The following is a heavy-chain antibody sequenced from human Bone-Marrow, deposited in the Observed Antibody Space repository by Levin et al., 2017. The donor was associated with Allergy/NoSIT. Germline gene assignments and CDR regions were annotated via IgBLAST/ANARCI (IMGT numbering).Heavy chain of an antibody. Sequence: SETLSLTCAVSGVSISTLYWWSWVRQSPGKGPEWIGEISQSGSPNYNPSLKSRVLLSMDESKNQFSLQLRSVTAADTAVYYCARGRIAVAGTDWFDPWGPGTLVTVSS. J-gene: IGHJ5*02. V-gene: IGHV4-4*02. CDR3: ARGRIAVAGTDWFDP. CDR2: ISQSGSP. CDR1: GVSISTLYW. D-gene: IGHD6-19*01.